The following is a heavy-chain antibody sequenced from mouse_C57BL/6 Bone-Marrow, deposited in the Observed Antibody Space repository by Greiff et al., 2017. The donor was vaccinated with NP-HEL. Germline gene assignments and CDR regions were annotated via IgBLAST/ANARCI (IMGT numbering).Heavy chain of an antibody. CDR1: GFSLSTFGMG. D-gene: IGHD2-4*01. CDR2: IWWDDDK. CDR3: ARIDDDDGEYYYAMDY. V-gene: IGHV8-8*01. Sequence: QVTLKESGPGILQPSQTLSLTCSFSGFSLSTFGMGVGWIRQPSGKGLEWLAHIWWDDDKYYNPALKSRLTISKDTSKNQVFLKIANVDTADTATYYCARIDDDDGEYYYAMDYWGQGTSVTVSS. J-gene: IGHJ4*01.